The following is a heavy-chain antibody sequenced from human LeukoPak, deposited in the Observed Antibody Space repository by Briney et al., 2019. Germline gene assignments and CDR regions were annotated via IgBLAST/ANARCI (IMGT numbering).Heavy chain of an antibody. CDR2: MNPNSGNT. Sequence: ASVEVSCEASGYTFTSYDIIWVRQATGQGLEWMGWMNPNSGNTGYAQKFQGRVTITRNTSISTAYMELSSLRSEDTAVYYCARVHVGAPDYYMDVWGKGTTVTVSS. CDR1: GYTFTSYD. J-gene: IGHJ6*03. CDR3: ARVHVGAPDYYMDV. V-gene: IGHV1-8*03. D-gene: IGHD1-26*01.